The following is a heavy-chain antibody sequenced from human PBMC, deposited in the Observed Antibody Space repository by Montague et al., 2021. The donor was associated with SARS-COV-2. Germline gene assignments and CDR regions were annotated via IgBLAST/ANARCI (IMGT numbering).Heavy chain of an antibody. CDR3: ARQGSGSYYNWFDP. D-gene: IGHD1-26*01. CDR2: IYYSGST. Sequence: SETLSLTCTVSGGSISSSSYYWGWIRQPPGKGLEWIGSIYYSGSTYYNPSLKSRATISVDTSKNQFSLKLSSVTAADTAVYYCARQGSGSYYNWFDPWGQGTLVTVSS. CDR1: GGSISSSSYY. J-gene: IGHJ5*02. V-gene: IGHV4-39*01.